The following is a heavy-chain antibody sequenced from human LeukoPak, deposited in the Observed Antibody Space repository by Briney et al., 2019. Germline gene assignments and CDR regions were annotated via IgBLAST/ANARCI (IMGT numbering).Heavy chain of an antibody. CDR1: GGSFNGYY. V-gene: IGHV4-34*01. D-gene: IGHD2-21*02. Sequence: SETLSLTCNVSGGSFNGYYWTWIRQPPGKGLEWIAEINHIGATNHNPSLKSRVTVSTDTSKNQFFLRLTSVTAADMALYYCARLVVTAPQYHYYMDVWGEGTTVTVSS. CDR2: INHIGAT. J-gene: IGHJ6*03. CDR3: ARLVVTAPQYHYYMDV.